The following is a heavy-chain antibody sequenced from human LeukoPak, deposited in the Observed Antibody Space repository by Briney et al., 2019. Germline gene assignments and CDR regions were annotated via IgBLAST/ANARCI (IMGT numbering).Heavy chain of an antibody. CDR1: GGTFSSYA. D-gene: IGHD6-13*01. CDR2: IIPIFGTA. CDR3: AREDSNYYFDY. Sequence: GASVKVSCKASGGTFSSYAISWVRQAPGQGLEWMGGIIPIFGTANYAQRFQGRVTITADESTSTAYMELSSLRSEDTAVYYCAREDSNYYFDYWGQGTLVTVSS. J-gene: IGHJ4*02. V-gene: IGHV1-69*13.